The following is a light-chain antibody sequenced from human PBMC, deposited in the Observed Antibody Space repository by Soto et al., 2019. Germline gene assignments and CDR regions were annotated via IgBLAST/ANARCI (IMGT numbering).Light chain of an antibody. CDR1: QSVLYSSNNKNY. J-gene: IGKJ1*01. Sequence: DIVMTQSPDSLAVSLGERATINCKSSQSVLYSSNNKNYLAWYQQKPGRPPKLLIYWASTRESGVTDRFSGSGSVTDFTLTISSLQAEDVAVYYCQQYYSPQWTFGQGTKVEIK. V-gene: IGKV4-1*01. CDR3: QQYYSPQWT. CDR2: WAS.